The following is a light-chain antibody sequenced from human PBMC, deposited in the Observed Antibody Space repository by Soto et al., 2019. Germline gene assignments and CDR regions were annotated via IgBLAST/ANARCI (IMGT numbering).Light chain of an antibody. Sequence: EIVLTQSPGTLSLSPGERATLSCRASQSVSSSYLAWYQQKPGQAPRLLIYGASSRATGIQDRFSGSGSGTDFTLTISSLEPEDFAVYYCQQYDNSPPTFGQGTKVEIK. CDR2: GAS. CDR3: QQYDNSPPT. CDR1: QSVSSSY. V-gene: IGKV3-20*01. J-gene: IGKJ1*01.